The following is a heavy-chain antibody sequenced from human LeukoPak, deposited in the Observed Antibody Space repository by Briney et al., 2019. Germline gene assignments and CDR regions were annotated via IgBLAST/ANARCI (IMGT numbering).Heavy chain of an antibody. Sequence: PSQTLSLTCTASGGSISSGGYYWSWIRQHPGKGLEWIGYIYYSGSTYYNPSLKSRVTISVDTSKNQFSLKLSSVTAADTAVYYCARASDFWSGHNWFDPWGQGTLVTVSS. J-gene: IGHJ5*02. CDR1: GGSISSGGYY. V-gene: IGHV4-31*03. CDR3: ARASDFWSGHNWFDP. CDR2: IYYSGST. D-gene: IGHD3-3*01.